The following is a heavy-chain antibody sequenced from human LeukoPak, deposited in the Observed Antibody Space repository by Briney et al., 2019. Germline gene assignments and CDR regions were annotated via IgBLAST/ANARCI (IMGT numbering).Heavy chain of an antibody. CDR3: ARANPQQQLAFEY. V-gene: IGHV4-34*01. D-gene: IGHD6-13*01. CDR2: INHSGST. CDR1: GGSFSGYY. J-gene: IGHJ4*02. Sequence: SETLSLTCAVYGGSFSGYYWSWIRQPPGKGLEWIGEINHSGSTNHNPSLKSRVTISVDTSKNQLSLKLSSVTAADTAVYYCARANPQQQLAFEYWGQGTLVTVSS.